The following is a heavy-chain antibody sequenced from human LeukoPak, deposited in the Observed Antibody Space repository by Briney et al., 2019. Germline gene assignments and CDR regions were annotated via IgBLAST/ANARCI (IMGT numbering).Heavy chain of an antibody. CDR3: ARGNFYSGSGSSPLDY. D-gene: IGHD3-10*01. CDR1: GFTFSSYA. V-gene: IGHV3-23*01. CDR2: ISGSGGST. J-gene: IGHJ4*02. Sequence: GGSLRLSCAASGFTFSSYAMSWVRQAPGKGLEWVSAISGSGGSTYYADSVKGRFTISRDNAKNTLFLQMSSLRAEDTAVYYCARGNFYSGSGSSPLDYWGQGTLVTVFS.